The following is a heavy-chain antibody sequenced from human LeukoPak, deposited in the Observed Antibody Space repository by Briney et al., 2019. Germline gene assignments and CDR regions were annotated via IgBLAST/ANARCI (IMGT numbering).Heavy chain of an antibody. CDR3: AKRVPGDNVMVVVDFYYYAMDV. CDR2: ISYDGSNK. CDR1: GFTFSSYG. D-gene: IGHD2-15*01. Sequence: GGSLRLSCAASGFTFSSYGMHWVRQAPGKGLEWVAVISYDGSNKYYADSVKGRFTISRDNSKNTLYLQMNSLRAEDTAVYYCAKRVPGDNVMVVVDFYYYAMDVWGQGTTVTVSS. V-gene: IGHV3-30*18. J-gene: IGHJ6*02.